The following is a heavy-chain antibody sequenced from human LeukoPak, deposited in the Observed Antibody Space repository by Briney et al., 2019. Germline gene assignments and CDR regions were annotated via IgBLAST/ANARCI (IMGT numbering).Heavy chain of an antibody. J-gene: IGHJ4*02. V-gene: IGHV1-2*02. CDR3: ARSNDYGGNSIGY. Sequence: ASVKVSCKASGYTFTGYYMQWVRQAPGQGLECMGWINPNSGGTNYAQKFQGRVTMTRDTSISTAYMELSRLRSDDTAVYYCARSNDYGGNSIGYWGQGTLVTVSS. CDR1: GYTFTGYY. D-gene: IGHD4-23*01. CDR2: INPNSGGT.